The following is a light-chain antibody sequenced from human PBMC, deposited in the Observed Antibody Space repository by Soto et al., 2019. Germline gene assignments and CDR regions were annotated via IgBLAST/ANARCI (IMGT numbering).Light chain of an antibody. V-gene: IGLV2-14*01. CDR3: SSYTSSSTRV. J-gene: IGLJ3*02. CDR1: SSDVGGYNS. Sequence: QSVLTQPAYVSGSPGQSITISCTGTSSDVGGYNSVSWYQQHPGKAPKLMIYEVSNRPSGVSNRFSGSKSGNTASLTISGLQAEDEADYYCSSYTSSSTRVFGGGTKLTVL. CDR2: EVS.